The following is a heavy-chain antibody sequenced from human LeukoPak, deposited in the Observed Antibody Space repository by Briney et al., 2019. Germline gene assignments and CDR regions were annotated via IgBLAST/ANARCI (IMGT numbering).Heavy chain of an antibody. CDR3: ARGTVVGDY. V-gene: IGHV3-20*04. Sequence: PGGSLRLSCVVSGFTFDDGMIWVRQAPGKGVEWVSNINWDGSSTSYADSVKGRFTISRDTAKNSLYLQMNSLRVEDTAFYYCARGTVVGDYWGQGALVTVSS. D-gene: IGHD3-16*01. J-gene: IGHJ4*02. CDR2: INWDGSST. CDR1: GFTFDDG.